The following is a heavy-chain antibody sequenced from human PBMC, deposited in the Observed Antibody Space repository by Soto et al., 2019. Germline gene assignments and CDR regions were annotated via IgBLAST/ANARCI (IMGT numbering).Heavy chain of an antibody. CDR2: VYHSGAT. Sequence: QVQLPESGPGLVRPSGTLSLTCAVSGDSIIGTGWWSWVRQSPGKGLDWIGEVYHSGATNYNPSLKSRVTISVDTSRNQFSLNLGSVTAADTAVYYCVRNGYYSLDVWGQGTTVTVSS. J-gene: IGHJ6*02. D-gene: IGHD3-22*01. CDR1: GDSIIGTGW. CDR3: VRNGYYSLDV. V-gene: IGHV4-4*02.